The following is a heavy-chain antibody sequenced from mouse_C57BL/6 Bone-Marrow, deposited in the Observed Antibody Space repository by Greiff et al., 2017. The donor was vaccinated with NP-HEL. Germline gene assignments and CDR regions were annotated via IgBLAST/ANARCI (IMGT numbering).Heavy chain of an antibody. CDR1: GYTFTSYD. J-gene: IGHJ2*01. CDR3: ARRTLDY. CDR2: IYPRDGST. V-gene: IGHV1-85*01. D-gene: IGHD3-3*01. Sequence: QVQLQQSGPELVKPGASVKLSCKASGYTFTSYDINWVKQRPGQGLEWIGWIYPRDGSTKYNAKFKGKATLTVDTYSSTPYMELHSLTSEDAAVYFCARRTLDYWGQGTTLTVSS.